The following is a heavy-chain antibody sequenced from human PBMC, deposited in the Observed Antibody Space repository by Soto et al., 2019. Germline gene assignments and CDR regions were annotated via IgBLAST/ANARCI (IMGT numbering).Heavy chain of an antibody. D-gene: IGHD3-10*01. CDR1: GGSVSSDGDY. Sequence: QLQLQESGPGLVKPSQTLSLTCTVSGGSVSSDGDYWSWIRQFPGGGLEWIGYIFPSGITYYNPSLKSRVSMSLDTSKNPFYLKVNSVSAADTAVYYCARDFLYGSGSGSYGWFDPWGQGTQVIVSS. J-gene: IGHJ5*02. V-gene: IGHV4-31*03. CDR3: ARDFLYGSGSGSYGWFDP. CDR2: IFPSGIT.